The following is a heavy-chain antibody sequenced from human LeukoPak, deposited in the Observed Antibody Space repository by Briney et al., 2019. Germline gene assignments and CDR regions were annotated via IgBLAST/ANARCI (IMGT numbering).Heavy chain of an antibody. V-gene: IGHV1-18*01. CDR3: ARAQYHYETSAYKEIDY. D-gene: IGHD3-22*01. Sequence: ASVKVSCKASGYTFTSYGISWVRQAPGQGLEWVGWISAYNGNTNYAQKFQGRVTMATDTSTSTAYMDLRSLRSDDTAVYYCARAQYHYETSAYKEIDYWGQGTLVTVSS. CDR1: GYTFTSYG. J-gene: IGHJ4*02. CDR2: ISAYNGNT.